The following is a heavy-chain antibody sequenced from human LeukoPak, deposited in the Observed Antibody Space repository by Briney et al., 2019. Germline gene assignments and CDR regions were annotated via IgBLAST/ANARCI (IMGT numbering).Heavy chain of an antibody. V-gene: IGHV3-73*01. J-gene: IGHJ5*02. Sequence: GGSXRLSCAASGITFSGSAMHWVRQAAGKGREWVGRIKTKVYSYATAYAASVKGRFTISRDDSKNTAYLQMNSLKTEDTALYYCTRLAYGDFRFDPWGQGTLVTVSS. CDR3: TRLAYGDFRFDP. CDR2: IKTKVYSYAT. D-gene: IGHD4-17*01. CDR1: GITFSGSA.